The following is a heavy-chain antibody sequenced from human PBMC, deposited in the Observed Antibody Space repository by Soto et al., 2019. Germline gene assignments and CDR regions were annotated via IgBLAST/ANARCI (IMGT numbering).Heavy chain of an antibody. CDR3: AKARITGTTIHFDY. Sequence: PGGSLRLSCAASGFTFSSYGVHWVRQAPGKGLEWVAVISYDGSNKYYADSVKGRSTISRDNSKNTLYLQMNSLRAEDTAVYYCAKARITGTTIHFDYWGQGTLVTVSS. CDR2: ISYDGSNK. J-gene: IGHJ4*02. V-gene: IGHV3-30*18. CDR1: GFTFSSYG. D-gene: IGHD1-7*01.